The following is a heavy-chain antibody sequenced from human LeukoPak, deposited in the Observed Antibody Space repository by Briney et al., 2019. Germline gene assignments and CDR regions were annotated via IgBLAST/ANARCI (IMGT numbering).Heavy chain of an antibody. J-gene: IGHJ4*02. CDR3: VKEVTSEQLVGGNYFDY. CDR2: ISYDGSNK. V-gene: IGHV3-30*18. D-gene: IGHD6-13*01. CDR1: GFTFSSYG. Sequence: GRSLRLSCAASGFTFSSYGMHWVRQAPGKGLEWVAVISYDGSNKYYADSVKGRFTISRNNSKNTLYLQMNSLRAEDTAVYYCVKEVTSEQLVGGNYFDYWGQGTLVTVSS.